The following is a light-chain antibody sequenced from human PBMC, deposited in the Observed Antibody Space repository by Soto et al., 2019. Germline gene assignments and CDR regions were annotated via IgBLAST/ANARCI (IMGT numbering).Light chain of an antibody. CDR2: PAS. CDR3: QQLDSFPYT. J-gene: IGKJ2*01. Sequence: IQLTQSPSSLSASVGDRVTIACRASQGISSYLAWYQQKPGKAPKLLIYPASTLQSGVPSRLSGSGSGTDFTLTISNLQPEDFATYSCQQLDSFPYTFGLGTKLEIK. V-gene: IGKV1-9*01. CDR1: QGISSY.